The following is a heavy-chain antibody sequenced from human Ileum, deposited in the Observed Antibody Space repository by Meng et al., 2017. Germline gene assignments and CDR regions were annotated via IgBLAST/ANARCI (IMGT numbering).Heavy chain of an antibody. CDR2: INTDTGNP. Sequence: ASVKVSCKSSGYTFTSNGMNWVRQAPGQGREWIGWINTDTGNPTYAQGFRGRFVFSLDTSVSTAYLDISSLKPEDTAVYYCAREPQRFDYWGQGTLVTVSS. CDR1: GYTFTSNG. CDR3: AREPQRFDY. J-gene: IGHJ4*02. V-gene: IGHV7-4-1*02.